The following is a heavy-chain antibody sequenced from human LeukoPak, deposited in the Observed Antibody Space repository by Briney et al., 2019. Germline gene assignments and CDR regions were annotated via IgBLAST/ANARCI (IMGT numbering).Heavy chain of an antibody. J-gene: IGHJ3*02. V-gene: IGHV4-34*01. D-gene: IGHD2-2*01. CDR1: GGSFSGYY. CDR2: INHSGST. Sequence: SETLSLTCAVYGGSFSGYYWSWIRRPPGKGLEWIGEINHSGSTNYNPSLKSRVTISVDTSKNQFSLKLSSVTAADTAVYYCARVGCSSTSCYPGAFDIWGQGTMVTVSS. CDR3: ARVGCSSTSCYPGAFDI.